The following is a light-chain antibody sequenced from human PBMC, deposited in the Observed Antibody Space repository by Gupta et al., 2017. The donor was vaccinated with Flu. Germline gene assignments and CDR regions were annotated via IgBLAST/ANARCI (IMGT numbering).Light chain of an antibody. V-gene: IGKV3-11*01. CDR2: AAA. CDR3: QQRANWPPLT. J-gene: IGKJ4*01. Sequence: PGERATLSCRASQSVSSYLAWYQQKPGQAPRLLIYAAANRATDIPARFSGRGSGTDFTLTISSLEPEDFAVYYCQQRANWPPLTFGRGTKVEIK. CDR1: QSVSSY.